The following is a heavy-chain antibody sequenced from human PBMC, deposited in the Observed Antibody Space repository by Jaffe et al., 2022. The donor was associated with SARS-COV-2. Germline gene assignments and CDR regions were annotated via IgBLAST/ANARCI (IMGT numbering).Heavy chain of an antibody. D-gene: IGHD4-4*01. J-gene: IGHJ6*02. CDR1: GYTFTGYY. CDR2: INPNSGGT. V-gene: IGHV1-2*02. Sequence: QVQLVQSGAEVKKPGASVKVSCKASGYTFTGYYMHWVRQAPGQGLEWMGWINPNSGGTNYAQKFQGRVTMTRDTSISTAYMELSRLRSDDTAVYYCARDDPSYSNYVKDYYYYGMDVWGQGTTVTVSS. CDR3: ARDDPSYSNYVKDYYYYGMDV.